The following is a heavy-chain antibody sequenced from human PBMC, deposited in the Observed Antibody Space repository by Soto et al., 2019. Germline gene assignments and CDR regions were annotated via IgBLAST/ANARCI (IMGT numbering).Heavy chain of an antibody. J-gene: IGHJ3*02. V-gene: IGHV1-69*13. CDR3: AREVSGPYGDYDSAFDI. D-gene: IGHD4-17*01. Sequence: SVKVSCKASGDMFDTYTITWMRQAPGRGLEWMGGIIPIFGTANYAQKFQGRVTITADESTSTAYMELSSLRSEDTAVYYCAREVSGPYGDYDSAFDIWGQGTMVTVSS. CDR1: GDMFDTYT. CDR2: IIPIFGTA.